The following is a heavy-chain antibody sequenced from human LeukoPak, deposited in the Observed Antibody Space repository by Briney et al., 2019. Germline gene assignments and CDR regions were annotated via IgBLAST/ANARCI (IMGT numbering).Heavy chain of an antibody. V-gene: IGHV3-21*01. J-gene: IGHJ4*02. CDR1: GFTFSSYS. CDR3: ARELVGADFDY. D-gene: IGHD1-26*01. Sequence: GGSLRLSCAASGFTFSSYSMNWVRQAPGKGLEWVSSISSSSSYIYYADSVRGRFTISRDNAKNSLYLQMNSLRAEDTAVYYCARELVGADFDYWGQGTLVTVSS. CDR2: ISSSSSYI.